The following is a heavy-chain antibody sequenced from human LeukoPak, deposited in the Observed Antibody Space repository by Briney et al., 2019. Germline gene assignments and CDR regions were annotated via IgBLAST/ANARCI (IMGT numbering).Heavy chain of an antibody. J-gene: IGHJ5*02. V-gene: IGHV4-39*01. CDR3: ARLHYYGSGSYYPLPNWSDP. CDR2: IYYSGST. D-gene: IGHD3-10*01. Sequence: SETLSLTCTVSGGSISSSSYYWGWIRQPPGKGLEWIGSIYYSGSTYYNPSLKSRVTISVDTSKNQFSLKLGSVTAADTAVYYCARLHYYGSGSYYPLPNWSDPWGQGTLVTVSS. CDR1: GGSISSSSYY.